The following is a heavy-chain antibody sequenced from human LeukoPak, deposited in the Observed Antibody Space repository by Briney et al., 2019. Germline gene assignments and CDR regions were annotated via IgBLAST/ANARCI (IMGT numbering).Heavy chain of an antibody. V-gene: IGHV1-8*03. Sequence: ASVKVSCKASGYTFTSYDINWVRQATGQGLEWMGWMNPNSGNTGYAQKFQGRVTITRNTSISTAYMELSSLRSEDTAVYYCATWVNTRTYYYDSSGNDAFDIWGQGTMVTVSS. J-gene: IGHJ3*02. CDR3: ATWVNTRTYYYDSSGNDAFDI. D-gene: IGHD3-22*01. CDR2: MNPNSGNT. CDR1: GYTFTSYD.